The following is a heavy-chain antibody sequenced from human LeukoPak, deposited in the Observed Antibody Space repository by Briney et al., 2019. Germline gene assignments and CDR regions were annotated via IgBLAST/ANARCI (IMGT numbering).Heavy chain of an antibody. Sequence: SVKVSCKTSGGTFNNSAISWVRQAPGQGLEWMGGIIPIFGTANYAQKFQGRVTITADESTSTAYMELSSLRSEDTAVYYCARHRSYQLLYESGVNWFDPWGQGTLVTVSS. CDR3: ARHRSYQLLYESGVNWFDP. V-gene: IGHV1-69*13. CDR1: GGTFNNSA. D-gene: IGHD2-2*02. CDR2: IIPIFGTA. J-gene: IGHJ5*02.